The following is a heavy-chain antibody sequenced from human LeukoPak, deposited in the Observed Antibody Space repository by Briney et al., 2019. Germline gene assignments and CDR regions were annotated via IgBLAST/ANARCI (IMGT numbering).Heavy chain of an antibody. CDR3: AKYGSWPYYFDY. V-gene: IGHV1-8*01. Sequence: ASVKVSCKASGYTFTSYDINWVRQATGQGLEWVGWMNPNSGNTGYAQKFQGRVTMTRNTSISTAYMELSSLRVEDAAVYYCAKYGSWPYYFDYWGQGTLVTVSS. CDR1: GYTFTSYD. CDR2: MNPNSGNT. D-gene: IGHD4-17*01. J-gene: IGHJ4*02.